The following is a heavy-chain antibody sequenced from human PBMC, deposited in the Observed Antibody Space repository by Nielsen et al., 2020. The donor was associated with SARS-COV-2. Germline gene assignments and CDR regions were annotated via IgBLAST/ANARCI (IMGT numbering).Heavy chain of an antibody. CDR2: IWYDGRKK. Sequence: GESLKISCAASGFTFSSYGMNWVRQAPGKGLEWVAVIWYDGRKKYHADSVKGRFTISRDNSKNTLYLQMNSLRAEDTAVYYCARVGHSSSWRGQGTLVTVSS. D-gene: IGHD6-13*01. J-gene: IGHJ4*02. CDR3: ARVGHSSSW. CDR1: GFTFSSYG. V-gene: IGHV3-33*01.